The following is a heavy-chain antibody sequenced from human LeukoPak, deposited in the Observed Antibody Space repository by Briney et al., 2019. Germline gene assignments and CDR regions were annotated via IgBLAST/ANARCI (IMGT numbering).Heavy chain of an antibody. V-gene: IGHV1-46*01. J-gene: IGHJ5*02. CDR3: ARVTQVVITAIGNWFDP. CDR1: GYTFTSYY. D-gene: IGHD2-15*01. CDR2: INPSGGST. Sequence: ASVKVSCKASGYTFTSYYMHWVRQAPGQGLEWMGIINPSGGSTSYAQKFQGRVTMTRDTSTSTVYMELSSLRSEDTAVYYCARVTQVVITAIGNWFDPWGQGTLVTVSS.